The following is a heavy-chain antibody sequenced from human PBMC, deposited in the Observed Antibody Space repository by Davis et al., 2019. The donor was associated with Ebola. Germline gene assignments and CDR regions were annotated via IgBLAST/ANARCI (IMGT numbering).Heavy chain of an antibody. CDR1: GGSFSGYY. Sequence: SETLSLTCAVYGGSFSGYYWSWIRQPPGKGLEWIGEINHRGSTNYNPSLKSRVTISVDPSKNQFSLKLSSVTAADTAVYYCARRSRAYYYDSSGYYSAAGAFDIWGQGTMVTVSS. J-gene: IGHJ3*02. CDR2: INHRGST. CDR3: ARRSRAYYYDSSGYYSAAGAFDI. V-gene: IGHV4-34*01. D-gene: IGHD3-22*01.